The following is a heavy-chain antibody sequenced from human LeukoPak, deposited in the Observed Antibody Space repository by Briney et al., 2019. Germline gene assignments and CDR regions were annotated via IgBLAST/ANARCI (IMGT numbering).Heavy chain of an antibody. CDR3: ARGANVWFGELFQTYIGGYGMDV. J-gene: IGHJ6*02. Sequence: SETLSLTCAVYGGSFSGYYWSWIRQPPGKGLEWIGEINHSGSANYNPSLKSRVTTSVDTSKNQFSLKLSSVTAADTAVYYCARGANVWFGELFQTYIGGYGMDVWGQGTTVTVSS. V-gene: IGHV4-34*01. D-gene: IGHD3-10*01. CDR2: INHSGSA. CDR1: GGSFSGYY.